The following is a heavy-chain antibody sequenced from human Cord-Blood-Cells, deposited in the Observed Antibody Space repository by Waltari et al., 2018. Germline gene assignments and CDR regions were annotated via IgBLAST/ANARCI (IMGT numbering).Heavy chain of an antibody. CDR1: GGSISSRTSY. Sequence: QLQLPESGPGLVKPSATLSPTCTAPGGSISSRTSYRVWIRQPPGKGLEWIVRIYYSGSTYYNPSLKSRVTISVDTSKNQFSLKLSSVTAADTAVYYCARQGVTMVRRTFDPWGQGTLVTVSS. D-gene: IGHD3-10*01. CDR3: ARQGVTMVRRTFDP. J-gene: IGHJ5*02. CDR2: IYYSGST. V-gene: IGHV4-39*01.